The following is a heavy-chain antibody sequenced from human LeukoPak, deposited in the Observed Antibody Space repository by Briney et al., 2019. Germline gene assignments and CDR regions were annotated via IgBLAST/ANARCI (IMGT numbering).Heavy chain of an antibody. V-gene: IGHV4-39*01. Sequence: SETLSLTCTVSGGSISRSSHYWGWIRQPPGKGPEWLGSLYYSGSTYYNPSLKSRVTISVDTSKNQFSLKLSSVTATDTAVYYCARHDCTTTSCLYFYGMDVWGQGTTVTVSS. CDR3: ARHDCTTTSCLYFYGMDV. J-gene: IGHJ6*02. CDR1: GGSISRSSHY. CDR2: LYYSGST. D-gene: IGHD2-2*01.